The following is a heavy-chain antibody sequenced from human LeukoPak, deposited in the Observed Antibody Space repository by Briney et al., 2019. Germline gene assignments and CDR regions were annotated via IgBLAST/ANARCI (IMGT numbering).Heavy chain of an antibody. CDR3: ARRRSDWEFDS. CDR1: GVSISSGGYY. CDR2: IYYSGST. V-gene: IGHV4-31*03. Sequence: KTSETLSLTCTVSGVSISSGGYYWSWIRQHPGKGLEWIGYIYYSGSTYYNPSLKSRVTISVDTSKNQFSLKLSSATAAETAVYYCARRRSDWEFDSWGQGTLVTVSS. J-gene: IGHJ4*02. D-gene: IGHD2-21*02.